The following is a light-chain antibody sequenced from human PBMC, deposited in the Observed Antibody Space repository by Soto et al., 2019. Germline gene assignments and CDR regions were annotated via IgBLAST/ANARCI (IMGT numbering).Light chain of an antibody. Sequence: EIVMTQSPATLSVSPGDRATLSCRASQSVRSNLAWYHQKPGQAPRLLIYGASTRATGIPARFSGSGSGTEFTLTISSLQSEDFAVYYCQQYNNWPPWTFGQGTMVEVK. V-gene: IGKV3-15*01. CDR2: GAS. J-gene: IGKJ1*01. CDR3: QQYNNWPPWT. CDR1: QSVRSN.